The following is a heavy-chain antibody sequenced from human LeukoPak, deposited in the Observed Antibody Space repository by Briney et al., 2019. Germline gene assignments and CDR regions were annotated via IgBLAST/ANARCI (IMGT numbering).Heavy chain of an antibody. Sequence: PGGSLRLSCAASGFTFSSYSMNWVRQAPGKGLEWLSYIDTSSSTIYYADSVTGRFTISRDNAKNSLYLQMNSLRDEDTAVYYCARDTHGDFSFDYWGQGTLVTASS. CDR2: IDTSSSTI. J-gene: IGHJ4*02. CDR3: ARDTHGDFSFDY. V-gene: IGHV3-48*02. CDR1: GFTFSSYS.